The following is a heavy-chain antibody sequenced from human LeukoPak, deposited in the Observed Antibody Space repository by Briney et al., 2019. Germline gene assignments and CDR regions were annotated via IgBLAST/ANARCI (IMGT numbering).Heavy chain of an antibody. J-gene: IGHJ4*02. CDR2: ISSGGRGT. Sequence: QPGGSLRLSCAASGFTFSSYAMSWVRQAPGKGLEWVSAISSGGRGTYYADSVKGRFTISRDNSKNTLYLQMNSLRAEDTAVYYCANYCSAGSCSQRAFAYWGQGTLVTVSS. CDR1: GFTFSSYA. D-gene: IGHD2-15*01. V-gene: IGHV3-23*01. CDR3: ANYCSAGSCSQRAFAY.